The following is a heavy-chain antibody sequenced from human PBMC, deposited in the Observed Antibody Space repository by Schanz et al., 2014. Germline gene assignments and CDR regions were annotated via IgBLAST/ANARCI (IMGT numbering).Heavy chain of an antibody. CDR3: IRGDIMVVPVAHF. CDR1: GFTFDDFA. V-gene: IGHV3-9*01. D-gene: IGHD2-2*01. CDR2: ISGNSGNI. J-gene: IGHJ4*02. Sequence: EARLVDSGGGLVQSGRSLRLSCAASGFTFDDFAMHWVRQGPGKGLEWVSGISGNSGNIGYADSVKGRFTISRDNAKNTLYLQMNSLRAEDTAVYYCIRGDIMVVPVAHFWGQGILVTVSS.